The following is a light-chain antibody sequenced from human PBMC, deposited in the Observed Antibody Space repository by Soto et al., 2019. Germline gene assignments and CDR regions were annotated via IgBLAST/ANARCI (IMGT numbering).Light chain of an antibody. J-gene: IGKJ5*01. CDR1: QSVTSN. CDR3: QQYNTWPPIT. Sequence: EIVMTQSPATLCVSPGERATLSCRASQSVTSNLAWYQQRPGQAPRLLIYDASTRASGIPARFSGGGSGTEFTLTISSLQSEDFAVYYCQQYNTWPPITFGQGTRLEIK. CDR2: DAS. V-gene: IGKV3-15*01.